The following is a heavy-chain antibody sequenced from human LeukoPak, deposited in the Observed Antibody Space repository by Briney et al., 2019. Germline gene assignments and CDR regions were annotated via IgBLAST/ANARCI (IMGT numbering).Heavy chain of an antibody. V-gene: IGHV3-30*18. D-gene: IGHD3-10*01. J-gene: IGHJ6*02. Sequence: GGSLGLSCAASGFTFSAYAMHWVRQAPGKGLEGVAVISYDGSNKYYADSVKGRFTISRDNSKNTLYLQMNSLRAEDTAVCYCAKDRTKYYYGSGSYYDSGGTFYYYYGMDVWGQGTTVTVSS. CDR1: GFTFSAYA. CDR2: ISYDGSNK. CDR3: AKDRTKYYYGSGSYYDSGGTFYYYYGMDV.